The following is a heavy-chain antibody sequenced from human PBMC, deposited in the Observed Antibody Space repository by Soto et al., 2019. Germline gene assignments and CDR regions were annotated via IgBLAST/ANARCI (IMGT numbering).Heavy chain of an antibody. J-gene: IGHJ4*02. CDR3: ATDSLDYGAPTEVY. CDR2: IKQDGSEK. V-gene: IGHV3-7*01. D-gene: IGHD4-17*01. Sequence: EVQLVESGGGLVQPGGSLRLSCAASGCTFSNYWMSWVRQAPGKGLEWVANIKQDGSEKYYVDSVKGRFTISRDNAKNSLYLQMTSLRAEDTALYYGATDSLDYGAPTEVYWGQGTLVTVSS. CDR1: GCTFSNYW.